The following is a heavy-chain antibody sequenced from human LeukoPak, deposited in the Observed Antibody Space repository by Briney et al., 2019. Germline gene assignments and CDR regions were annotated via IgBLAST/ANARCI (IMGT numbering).Heavy chain of an antibody. Sequence: GGSLRLSCASSGLNVSRNYMSWVRQAPGKGPQWVSVIYAVYSGATIHYADSVKGRFTISRDNSKTTLFLQMDSLRAEDTAVYYCAKSLGERPLYYMDVWGKGTTVTVSS. V-gene: IGHV3-53*01. CDR2: IYAVYSGATI. CDR1: GLNVSRNY. J-gene: IGHJ6*03. CDR3: AKSLGERPLYYMDV. D-gene: IGHD3-16*01.